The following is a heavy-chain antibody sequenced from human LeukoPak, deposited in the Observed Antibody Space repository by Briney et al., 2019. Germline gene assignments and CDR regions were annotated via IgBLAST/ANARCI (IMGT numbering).Heavy chain of an antibody. CDR1: GFTFSSYS. D-gene: IGHD3-10*01. Sequence: GGSLRLSCAASGFTFSSYSMNWVRQAPGKGLEWVSSISSSSSYIYYADSVKGRFTISRDNAKNSLYLQMNSLRAEDTAVYYCARDSPGYYGSGKNFDYWGKGTLVTVSS. CDR3: ARDSPGYYGSGKNFDY. V-gene: IGHV3-21*01. J-gene: IGHJ4*02. CDR2: ISSSSSYI.